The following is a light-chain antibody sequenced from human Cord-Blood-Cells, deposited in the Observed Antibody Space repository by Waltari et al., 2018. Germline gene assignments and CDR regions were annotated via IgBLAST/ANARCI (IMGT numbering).Light chain of an antibody. J-gene: IGKJ4*01. CDR1: QSVSSD. CDR3: QQYKNWPPLT. CDR2: GAS. V-gene: IGKV3-15*01. Sequence: EIVMTPSPATLSVSPGERATLSCRASQSVSSDLAWYQQKPGQAPRLLIYGASTRATGIPARFSGSGSGTEFTLTISSLQSEDFAVYYGQQYKNWPPLTFGGGTKVEIK.